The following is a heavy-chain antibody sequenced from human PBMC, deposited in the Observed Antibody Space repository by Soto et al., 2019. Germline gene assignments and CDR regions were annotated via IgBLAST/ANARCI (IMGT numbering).Heavy chain of an antibody. Sequence: GGSLRLSCAASGFTFISYAMSWVRQAPGKGLEWVSAISGSGGSTYYADSVKGRFTISRDNSKNTLYLQMNSLRAEDTAVYYCARFHDSSGYYRGTGFDYWGQGTLVTVSS. CDR3: ARFHDSSGYYRGTGFDY. CDR2: ISGSGGST. D-gene: IGHD3-22*01. J-gene: IGHJ4*02. V-gene: IGHV3-23*01. CDR1: GFTFISYA.